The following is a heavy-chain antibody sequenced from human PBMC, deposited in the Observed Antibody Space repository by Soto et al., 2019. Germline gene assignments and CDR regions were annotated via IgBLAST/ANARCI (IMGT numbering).Heavy chain of an antibody. V-gene: IGHV1-3*01. D-gene: IGHD2-15*01. CDR2: INAGNGNT. J-gene: IGHJ4*02. CDR3: AREYCSGGSCYSFFDS. Sequence: ASVKVSCKDSGGTSRNYVISWVRQAPGQGLEWMGWINAGNGNTKYSQKFQGRVTITRDTSASTAYMDLSSLRSEDTAVYYCAREYCSGGSCYSFFDSWGQGTLVTVSS. CDR1: GGTSRNYV.